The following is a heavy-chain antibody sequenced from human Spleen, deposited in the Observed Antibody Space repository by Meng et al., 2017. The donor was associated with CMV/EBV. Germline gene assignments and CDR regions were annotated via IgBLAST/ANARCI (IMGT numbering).Heavy chain of an antibody. CDR2: IWYDGSNK. CDR1: GFTFSSYG. J-gene: IGHJ6*02. CDR3: AKVGGYSIPYYGMDV. Sequence: GESLKISCAASGFTFSSYGMHWVRQAPGKGLEWVAVIWYDGSNKYYADSVKGRFTISRDNSKNTLYLQMNSLRAEDTAVYYCAKVGGYSIPYYGMDVWGQGTTVTVSS. V-gene: IGHV3-33*06. D-gene: IGHD6-13*01.